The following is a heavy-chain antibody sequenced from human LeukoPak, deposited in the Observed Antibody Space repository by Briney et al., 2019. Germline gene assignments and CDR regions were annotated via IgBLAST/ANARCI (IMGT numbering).Heavy chain of an antibody. CDR3: ARDRKYDFWSGHAFDI. CDR1: GFIFSSYW. CDR2: IKQDGSEK. J-gene: IGHJ3*02. V-gene: IGHV3-7*01. D-gene: IGHD3-3*01. Sequence: PGGSLRLSCAASGFIFSSYWMSWVRQAPGKGLEWVANIKQDGSEKYYVDSVKGRFTISRDNAKNSLYLQMNSLRAEDTAVYYCARDRKYDFWSGHAFDIWGQGTMVTVSS.